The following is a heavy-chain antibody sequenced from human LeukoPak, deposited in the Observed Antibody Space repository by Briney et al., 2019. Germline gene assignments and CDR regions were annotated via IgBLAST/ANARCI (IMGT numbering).Heavy chain of an antibody. CDR1: GGSFSGYY. CDR2: INHSGST. CDR3: AGRRPYSRQGLDY. V-gene: IGHV4-34*01. Sequence: SETLSLTCAVYGGSFSGYYWSWIRQPPGKGLEWIGEINHSGSTNYNPTLKSRVTISVDTSKNQFSLKLSSVTAADTAVYYCAGRRPYSRQGLDYWGQGTLVTVSS. D-gene: IGHD1-26*01. J-gene: IGHJ4*02.